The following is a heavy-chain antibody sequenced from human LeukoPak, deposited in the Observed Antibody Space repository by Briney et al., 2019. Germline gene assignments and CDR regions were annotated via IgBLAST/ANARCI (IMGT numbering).Heavy chain of an antibody. CDR3: AKAPMTTPYYYYYMDV. CDR1: GFTFSSYA. Sequence: GGSLRLSCAASGFTFSSYAMSWVRQAPGKGLEWVSAISGSGGSTYYADSVKGRFTISRDNSKNTLYLQMNSLRAEDTAVYYCAKAPMTTPYYYYYMDVWGEGTTVTVSS. J-gene: IGHJ6*03. CDR2: ISGSGGST. V-gene: IGHV3-23*01. D-gene: IGHD2-15*01.